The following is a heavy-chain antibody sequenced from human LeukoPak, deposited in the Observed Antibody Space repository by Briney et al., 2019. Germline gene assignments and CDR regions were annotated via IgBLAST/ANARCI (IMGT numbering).Heavy chain of an antibody. CDR1: GGSISSGGYS. D-gene: IGHD6-13*01. J-gene: IGHJ5*02. CDR2: IYHSGST. Sequence: PSQTLSLTCAVSGGSISSGGYSWSWIRQPPGKGLEWIGYIYHSGSTYYNPSLKSRVTISVDRSKNQFPLKLSSVTAADTAVYYCAREVLAAAYNWFDPWGQGTLVTVSS. V-gene: IGHV4-30-2*01. CDR3: AREVLAAAYNWFDP.